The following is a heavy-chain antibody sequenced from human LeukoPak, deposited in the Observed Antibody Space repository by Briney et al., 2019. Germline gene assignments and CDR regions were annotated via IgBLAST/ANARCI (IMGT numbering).Heavy chain of an antibody. Sequence: GGSLRLSCAASGFTFSSYGMHWVRQAPGKGLEWVAFIRYDGSNKYYADSVKGRFTISRDNSKNTLYLQMNSLRAEDTAVYYCVGYCSSTSCPQTPPGVWGQGTLVTVSS. CDR1: GFTFSSYG. CDR2: IRYDGSNK. CDR3: VGYCSSTSCPQTPPGV. J-gene: IGHJ4*02. V-gene: IGHV3-30*02. D-gene: IGHD2-2*03.